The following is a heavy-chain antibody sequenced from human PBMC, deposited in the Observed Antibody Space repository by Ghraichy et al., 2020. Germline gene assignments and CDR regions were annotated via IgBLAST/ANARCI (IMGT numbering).Heavy chain of an antibody. CDR1: GFTFSSYA. Sequence: GGSLRLSCAVSGFTFSSYAMSWVRQAPGKGLEWVSAISGSGGSTYYADSVKGRFTISRDNSKNTLSLQMNSLRAEDTAVYYCAKDRFSSGYYYYYGMDVWGEGTTVTVSS. D-gene: IGHD6-19*01. V-gene: IGHV3-23*01. CDR3: AKDRFSSGYYYYYGMDV. J-gene: IGHJ6*04. CDR2: ISGSGGST.